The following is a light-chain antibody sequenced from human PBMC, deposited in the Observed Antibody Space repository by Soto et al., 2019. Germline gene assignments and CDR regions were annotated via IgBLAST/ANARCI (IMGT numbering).Light chain of an antibody. V-gene: IGKV1-39*01. J-gene: IGKJ4*01. CDR1: QIISTY. Sequence: DIQMTQSPSSLSASVGARVTITCRASQIISTYLHWYQQKPGKAPNLLIYAASTLQSGVPSRFSGSGSGTDFTLTISSLQPEDFATYFCQHGYSTPLTFGGGTKVDIK. CDR3: QHGYSTPLT. CDR2: AAS.